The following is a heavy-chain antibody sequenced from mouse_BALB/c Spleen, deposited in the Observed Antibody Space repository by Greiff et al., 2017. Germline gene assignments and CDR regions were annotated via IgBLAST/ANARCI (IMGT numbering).Heavy chain of an antibody. D-gene: IGHD1-2*01. CDR2: INPGSGGT. CDR3: ARSTLLRLGFAY. V-gene: IGHV1-54*01. Sequence: VQLQQSGAELVRPGTSVKVSCKASGYAFTNYLIEWVKQRPGQGLEWIGVINPGSGGTNYNEKFKGKATLTADKSSSTAYMQLSSLTSDDSAVYFCARSTLLRLGFAYWGQGTLVTVSA. CDR1: GYAFTNYL. J-gene: IGHJ3*01.